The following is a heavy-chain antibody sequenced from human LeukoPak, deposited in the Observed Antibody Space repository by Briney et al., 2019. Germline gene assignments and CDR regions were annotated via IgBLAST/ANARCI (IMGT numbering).Heavy chain of an antibody. CDR1: GYSISSGYY. J-gene: IGHJ5*02. CDR2: IYHSGST. CDR3: ARHEHKAVAGDT. Sequence: SETLSLTCTVSGYSISSGYYWGWIRQPPGKGLEWIGSIYHSGSTYYNPSLKSRVTISVDTSKNQFSLKLISVTAADTAMYYCARHEHKAVAGDTWGQGTLVTVSS. D-gene: IGHD6-19*01. V-gene: IGHV4-38-2*02.